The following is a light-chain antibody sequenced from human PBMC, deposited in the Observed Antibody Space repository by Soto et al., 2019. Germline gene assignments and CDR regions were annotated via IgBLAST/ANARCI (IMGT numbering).Light chain of an antibody. CDR2: GAS. CDR3: QQLNSHPRT. CDR1: QAIVNY. J-gene: IGKJ2*01. Sequence: DIQLTQSPIFLSASVGDRVTISCRASQAIVNYLAWYQQKPGKAPNLLIFGASTLQSGVPSRFSGSGSGTEFTLTISSLQPEDFATYYCQQLNSHPRTFGQWTKLESK. V-gene: IGKV1-9*01.